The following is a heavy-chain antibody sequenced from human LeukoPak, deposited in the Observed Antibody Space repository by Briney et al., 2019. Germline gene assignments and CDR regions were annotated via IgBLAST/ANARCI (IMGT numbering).Heavy chain of an antibody. V-gene: IGHV1-18*01. D-gene: IGHD3-9*01. J-gene: IGHJ3*02. CDR2: ISAYNGNT. CDR1: GYTFTSYG. CDR3: ARVWTYDIVTGYYLDAFDI. Sequence: ASVKVSCKASGYTFTSYGISWVRQAPGQGLEWMGWISAYNGNTNYAQKLQGRVTMTTDTSTSTAYMELRSLRSDDTAVYYCARVWTYDIVTGYYLDAFDIWGQGTMVTVSS.